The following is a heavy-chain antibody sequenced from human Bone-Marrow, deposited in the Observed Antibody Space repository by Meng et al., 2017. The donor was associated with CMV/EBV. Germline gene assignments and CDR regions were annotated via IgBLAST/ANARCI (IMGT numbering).Heavy chain of an antibody. CDR1: GFTFSSYS. CDR3: VKEGGGFDI. CDR2: ISSSSSYI. Sequence: GESLKISCAASGFTFSSYSMNWGRQAPGKGLEWVSSISSSSSYIYYADSVKGRFTISRDNSKNTIYLHMTSLSVEDKAKYYCVKEGGGFDIWGQGTMVTVSS. D-gene: IGHD3-16*01. J-gene: IGHJ3*02. V-gene: IGHV3-21*04.